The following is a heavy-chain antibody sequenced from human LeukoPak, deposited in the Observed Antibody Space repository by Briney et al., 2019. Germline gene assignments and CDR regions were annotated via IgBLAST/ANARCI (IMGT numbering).Heavy chain of an antibody. D-gene: IGHD1-26*01. CDR2: ISDSSGYT. CDR3: ARDRVGGSYAFDI. Sequence: GGSLRLSCAASGFTFSDYYMSWIRQAPGKGLEWVSYISDSSGYTKDADSVKGRFTISRDNAKKSLYLQMNSLRAEDTAVYYCARDRVGGSYAFDIWGQGTMVTVSS. CDR1: GFTFSDYY. J-gene: IGHJ3*02. V-gene: IGHV3-11*06.